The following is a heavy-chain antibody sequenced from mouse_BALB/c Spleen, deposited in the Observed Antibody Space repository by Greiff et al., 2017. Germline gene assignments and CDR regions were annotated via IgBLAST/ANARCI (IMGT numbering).Heavy chain of an antibody. V-gene: IGHV1-14*01. CDR1: GYTFTSYV. Sequence: VQLQQSGPELVKPGASVKMSCKASGYTFTSYVMHWVKQKPGQGLEWIGYINPYNDGTKYNEKFKGKATLTSDKSSSTAYMELSSLTSEDSAVYYCAREGGFITTATSYYFDYWGQGTTLTVSS. CDR2: INPYNDGT. CDR3: AREGGFITTATSYYFDY. J-gene: IGHJ2*01. D-gene: IGHD1-2*01.